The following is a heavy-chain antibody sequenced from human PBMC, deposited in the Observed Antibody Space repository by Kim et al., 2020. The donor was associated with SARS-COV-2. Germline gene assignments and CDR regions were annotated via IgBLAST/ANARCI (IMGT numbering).Heavy chain of an antibody. V-gene: IGHV3-74*01. CDR2: INSDGSST. D-gene: IGHD2-2*01. CDR1: GFTFSSYW. Sequence: GGYLRLSCAASGFTFSSYWMHWVRQAPGKGLVWVSRINSDGSSTSYADSVKGRFTISRDNAKNTLYLQMNSLRAEDTAVYYCASSPAGVPAAIGYFDYWGQGTLVTVSS. CDR3: ASSPAGVPAAIGYFDY. J-gene: IGHJ4*02.